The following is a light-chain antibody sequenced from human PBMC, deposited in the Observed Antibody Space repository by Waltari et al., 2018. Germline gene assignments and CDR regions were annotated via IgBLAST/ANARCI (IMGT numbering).Light chain of an antibody. J-gene: IGKJ2*01. CDR3: QQSYSTLYT. V-gene: IGKV1-39*01. CDR2: AAS. CDR1: QSINSY. Sequence: DIQMTQSPSSLSASVGDRVPITCRASQSINSYLNWYQQKPGKAPKLLIYAASSLQSGVPARFSGSGSGTDFTLTISSLQPEDFATYYCQQSYSTLYTFGQGTKLEIK.